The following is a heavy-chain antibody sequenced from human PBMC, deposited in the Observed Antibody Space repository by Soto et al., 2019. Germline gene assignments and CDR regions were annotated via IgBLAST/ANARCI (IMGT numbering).Heavy chain of an antibody. CDR3: ARVGYCSGGSCYRCDP. D-gene: IGHD2-15*01. CDR2: IYHSGSA. V-gene: IGHV4-4*02. CDR1: GDAINSTNW. J-gene: IGHJ5*02. Sequence: QVQLQESCPGLVNPSGTMSLTCAVSGDAINSTNWWSWARQPPGKGLEWIGDIYHSGSANDTPSLKGRVTISVDKSKNQFSLKLSSVTAADTAVYYCARVGYCSGGSCYRCDPWGQGTLVTVSS.